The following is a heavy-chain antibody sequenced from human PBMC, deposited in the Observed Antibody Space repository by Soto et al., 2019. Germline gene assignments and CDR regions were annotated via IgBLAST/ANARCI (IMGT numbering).Heavy chain of an antibody. V-gene: IGHV4-30-4*01. CDR2: IYYSGST. Sequence: SETLSLTCTVSGGSISSGDYYWSWIRQPPGKGLEWIGYIYYSGSTYYNPSLKSRVTISVDKSKNQFSLKLTSVTAADTAVYYCARDRGIGAAGSWGQGILVTVSS. CDR3: ARDRGIGAAGS. J-gene: IGHJ4*02. CDR1: GGSISSGDYY. D-gene: IGHD6-13*01.